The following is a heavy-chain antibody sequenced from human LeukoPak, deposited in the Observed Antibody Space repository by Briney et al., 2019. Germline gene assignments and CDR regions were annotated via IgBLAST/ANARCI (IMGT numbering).Heavy chain of an antibody. D-gene: IGHD6-19*01. CDR2: ISGAGGAT. Sequence: PGGSLRLSCAASGFTFSSYAMTWVRQAPGKGLEWVAVISGAGGATNYADSVKGRFTISRDNSKNTLDLQMNSLRAEDTAVYYCAKELGSGWPNIDYWGQGTLVTVSS. CDR3: AKELGSGWPNIDY. V-gene: IGHV3-23*01. J-gene: IGHJ4*02. CDR1: GFTFSSYA.